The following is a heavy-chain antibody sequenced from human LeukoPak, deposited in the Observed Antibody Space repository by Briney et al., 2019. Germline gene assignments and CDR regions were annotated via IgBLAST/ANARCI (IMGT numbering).Heavy chain of an antibody. V-gene: IGHV3-23*01. CDR3: AREKEVGFGETNGY. CDR2: INESGDTP. D-gene: IGHD1-26*01. J-gene: IGHJ4*02. CDR1: GFTFRSYA. Sequence: RTGGSLGLSCAASGFTFRSYAMSWVRRAPGKGLEWVSVINESGDTPYYADSVKGRFTMSRDNSKNTLYLQMNSLRAEDTAVYYCAREKEVGFGETNGYWGQGALVTVSS.